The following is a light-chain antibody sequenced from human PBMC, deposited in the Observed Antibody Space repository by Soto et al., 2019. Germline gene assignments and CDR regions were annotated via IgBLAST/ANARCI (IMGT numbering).Light chain of an antibody. J-gene: IGKJ5*01. Sequence: EIVMTQSPATLSVSPGEGAPLSCRASQSLSSSLAWYQQRPGQAPRLLIYGASTRATGIPARFSGSGYGTEFTLDISRLQSEDFVVYYWQQYKNCPPITFGQGTRLEI. CDR1: QSLSSS. V-gene: IGKV3-15*01. CDR2: GAS. CDR3: QQYKNCPPIT.